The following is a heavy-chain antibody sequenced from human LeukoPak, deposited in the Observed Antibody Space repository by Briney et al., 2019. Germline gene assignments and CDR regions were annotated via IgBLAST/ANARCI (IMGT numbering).Heavy chain of an antibody. CDR2: ISSSSNSI. CDR3: AKAAPLLYYDSSGYYGVFDY. Sequence: QTGGSLRLSCASSGFTFSVYGMNWVRQAPGKGLEWVSYISSSSNSIYYADSVKGRFTISRDNSKNTLYLQMNSLRAEDTAVYYCAKAAPLLYYDSSGYYGVFDYWGQGTLVTVSS. CDR1: GFTFSVYG. D-gene: IGHD3-22*01. J-gene: IGHJ4*02. V-gene: IGHV3-48*01.